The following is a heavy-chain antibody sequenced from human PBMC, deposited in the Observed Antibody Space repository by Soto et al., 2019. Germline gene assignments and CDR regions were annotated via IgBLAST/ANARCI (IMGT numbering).Heavy chain of an antibody. CDR2: IIPLLDIT. CDR1: GGTFSNDI. Sequence: QVQLVQSGAEVKKPGSSVKVSCKASGGTFSNDIITWVRQAPGQGLEWMGRIIPLLDITNYAQQLQGRVTITADKSTSTAYMELNSLRSEDTAVYYCVRDSPIGSTYSGYDGIDYWGQGTLVTVSS. J-gene: IGHJ4*02. CDR3: VRDSPIGSTYSGYDGIDY. D-gene: IGHD5-12*01. V-gene: IGHV1-69*08.